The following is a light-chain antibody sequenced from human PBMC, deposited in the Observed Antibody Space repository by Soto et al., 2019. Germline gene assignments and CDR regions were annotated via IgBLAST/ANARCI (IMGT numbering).Light chain of an antibody. V-gene: IGLV1-40*01. J-gene: IGLJ2*01. CDR1: SANIGAGHA. CDR3: QSYDRPRRPAL. CDR2: SNN. Sequence: QSVLTQPPSVSGAPGQRVTISCTGSSANIGAGHAVHWYQQLPGTAPKLLIHSNNHRPSGVPDRVSGYKSGTSASLAIAGLRADHEADTYCQSYDRPRRPALFGGGTPLPVL.